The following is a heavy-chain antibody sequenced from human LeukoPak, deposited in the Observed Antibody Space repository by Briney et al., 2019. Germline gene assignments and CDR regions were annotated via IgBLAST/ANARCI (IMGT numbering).Heavy chain of an antibody. D-gene: IGHD2-21*02. Sequence: PGGSLRLSCAVSGFTFSSYVMNWVRQAPGRGLEWVSSISSGSTYIYYAGSVKGRFTISRDNGKNSLYLQMNSLRAEDTAVYYCARDKLAYCGGDCYPDAWGQGTLVTVSS. CDR1: GFTFSSYV. CDR3: ARDKLAYCGGDCYPDA. V-gene: IGHV3-21*01. J-gene: IGHJ4*02. CDR2: ISSGSTYI.